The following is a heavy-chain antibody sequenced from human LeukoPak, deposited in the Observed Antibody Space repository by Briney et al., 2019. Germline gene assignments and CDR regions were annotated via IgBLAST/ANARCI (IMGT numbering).Heavy chain of an antibody. CDR2: INHGGST. CDR1: GGPFSGYY. CDR3: ARRIIAVAGTDCFDY. J-gene: IGHJ4*02. D-gene: IGHD6-19*01. Sequence: PSETLSPTCAVYGGPFSGYYWSWIRQPPGKGLEWIGEINHGGSTNYNPSLKSRVTISVDTSKNQFSLKLSSVTAADTAVYYCARRIIAVAGTDCFDYWGQGTLVTVSS. V-gene: IGHV4-34*01.